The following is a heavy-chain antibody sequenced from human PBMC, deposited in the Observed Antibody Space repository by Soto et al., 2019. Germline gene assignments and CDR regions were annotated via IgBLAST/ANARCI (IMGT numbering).Heavy chain of an antibody. Sequence: PXAILSLTCTVSGVSISSYDLTWTRQPPGKGLEWIGYIYYSGSSGSTNYSPSLKSRVTMSADTSKNQFSLKLSSVTAADTAVYYCARMNQLAPKRNAFDIWGQGTIVTVSS. J-gene: IGHJ3*02. D-gene: IGHD1-1*01. CDR2: IYYSGSSGST. V-gene: IGHV4-59*01. CDR3: ARMNQLAPKRNAFDI. CDR1: GVSISSYD.